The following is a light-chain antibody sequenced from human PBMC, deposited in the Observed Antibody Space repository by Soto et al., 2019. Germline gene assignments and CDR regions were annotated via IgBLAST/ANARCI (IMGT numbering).Light chain of an antibody. V-gene: IGKV3-20*01. Sequence: EVVMTQSPATLSASPGERATLSCRASQSVNIYLAWYQQKPGQAPRLLIYGASSRATGIPDRFSGSGSGTDFTLTISRLEPEDFVVYYCQQYGSSPPLTFGGGTKVDIK. CDR3: QQYGSSPPLT. CDR1: QSVNIY. CDR2: GAS. J-gene: IGKJ4*01.